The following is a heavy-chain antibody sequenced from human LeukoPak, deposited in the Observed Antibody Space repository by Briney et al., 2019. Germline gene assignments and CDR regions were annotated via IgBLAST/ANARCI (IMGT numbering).Heavy chain of an antibody. Sequence: GGSLRLSCAASGFTFSDHYMDWVHQAPGKGLEWVGRTRNKADTYTTHYAASVEGRFTISRDDSKNSLYLQMNSLKTEDTAVYYCAHLGGVVTATTDFGYWGQGTLVTVSS. V-gene: IGHV3-72*01. J-gene: IGHJ4*02. D-gene: IGHD2-2*01. CDR2: TRNKADTYTT. CDR3: AHLGGVVTATTDFGY. CDR1: GFTFSDHY.